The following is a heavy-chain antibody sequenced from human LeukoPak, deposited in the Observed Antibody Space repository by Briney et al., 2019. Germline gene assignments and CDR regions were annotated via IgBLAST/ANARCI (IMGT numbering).Heavy chain of an antibody. CDR2: ISGSGGNT. Sequence: PGGSLRLSCAASGFTFSSYAMSWVRQAPGKGLEWVSLISGSGGNTYYADSVKGRFTISRDNSKNTLYLQMNSLRAEDTAVYYCAKEEITFGGVIVKHFQHWGQGTLVTVPS. V-gene: IGHV3-23*01. D-gene: IGHD3-16*02. CDR3: AKEEITFGGVIVKHFQH. J-gene: IGHJ1*01. CDR1: GFTFSSYA.